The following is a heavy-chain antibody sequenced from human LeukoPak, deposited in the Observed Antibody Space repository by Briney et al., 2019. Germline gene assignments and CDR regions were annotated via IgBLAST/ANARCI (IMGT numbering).Heavy chain of an antibody. CDR2: DYCGGNT. CDR3: ARDHFGSLDS. D-gene: IGHD3-10*01. Sequence: SETLSLTCTVSGGSISSYYWSWIRQPPGKGLEWIGYDYCGGNTNYDPSLKRRVTISVDTSKNQFSPTLTSVTAADTAVYFCARDHFGSLDSWGQGILVTVSS. CDR1: GGSISSYY. J-gene: IGHJ4*02. V-gene: IGHV4-59*01.